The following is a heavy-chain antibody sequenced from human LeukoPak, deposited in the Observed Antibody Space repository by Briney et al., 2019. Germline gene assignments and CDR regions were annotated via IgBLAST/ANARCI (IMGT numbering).Heavy chain of an antibody. CDR3: AKDIYGSGSYYGRLTYGMDV. Sequence: SGGSLRLSCAASGFIFSNEWMIWVRQAPGKGLEWVSYISSSSSTKYYADSVKGRFTISRDNSKNTLYLQVNSLRAEDTAVYYCAKDIYGSGSYYGRLTYGMDVWGQGTTVTVSS. CDR1: GFIFSNEW. D-gene: IGHD3-10*01. J-gene: IGHJ6*02. V-gene: IGHV3-48*01. CDR2: ISSSSSTK.